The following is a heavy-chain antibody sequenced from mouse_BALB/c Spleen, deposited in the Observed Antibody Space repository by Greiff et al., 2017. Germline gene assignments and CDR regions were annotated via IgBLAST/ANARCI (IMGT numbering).Heavy chain of an antibody. D-gene: IGHD1-1*01. CDR2: IYPGGGYT. CDR1: GYTFTNYW. Sequence: QVQLQQSGAELVRPGTSVKISCKASGYTFTNYWLGWVKQRPGHGLEWIGDIYPGGGYTNYNEKFKGKATLTADTSYSTAYMQLSSLTSEDSAVYFCADGSSYGGFAYWGQGTLVTVSA. CDR3: ADGSSYGGFAY. V-gene: IGHV1-63*02. J-gene: IGHJ3*01.